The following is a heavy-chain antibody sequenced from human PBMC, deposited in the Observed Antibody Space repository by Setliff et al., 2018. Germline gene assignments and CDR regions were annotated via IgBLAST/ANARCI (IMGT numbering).Heavy chain of an antibody. J-gene: IGHJ6*02. CDR1: GYTFTSYY. D-gene: IGHD3-16*01. CDR2: INPKNGGA. V-gene: IGHV1-46*01. Sequence: ASVKVSCKASGYTFTSYYIHWVRQAPGQGPEWMGVINPKNGGATYPQNLQGRVTMTRETSMSTVYMELSSLRFEATAVYYCARERAGGRGFTFGAIYYYYGMDVWGQGTTVTVSS. CDR3: ARERAGGRGFTFGAIYYYYGMDV.